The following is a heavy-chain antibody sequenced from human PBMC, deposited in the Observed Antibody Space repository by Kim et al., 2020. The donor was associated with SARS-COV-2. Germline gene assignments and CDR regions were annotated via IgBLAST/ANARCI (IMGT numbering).Heavy chain of an antibody. Sequence: GGSLRLSCAASGFTFDDYAMHWVRQAPGKGLEWVSGISWNSGSIGYADSVKGRFTISRDNAKNSLYLQMNSLRAEDTALYYCAKERITFGTFDYWGQGTL. J-gene: IGHJ4*02. CDR3: AKERITFGTFDY. CDR2: ISWNSGSI. D-gene: IGHD3-16*01. V-gene: IGHV3-9*01. CDR1: GFTFDDYA.